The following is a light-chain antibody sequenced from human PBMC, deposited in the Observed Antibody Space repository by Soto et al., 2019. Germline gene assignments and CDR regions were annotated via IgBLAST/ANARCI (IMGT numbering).Light chain of an antibody. Sequence: EIVMTQSPATLSVSPGERATLSCRASQSVSGNLAWYQQKPGQAPRLLIYGASTRATGIPARFSGSGSGTELTLTISSLQSEDFAVYYRQQYNNWPPWTFGQGTKVEIK. CDR2: GAS. V-gene: IGKV3-15*01. J-gene: IGKJ1*01. CDR1: QSVSGN. CDR3: QQYNNWPPWT.